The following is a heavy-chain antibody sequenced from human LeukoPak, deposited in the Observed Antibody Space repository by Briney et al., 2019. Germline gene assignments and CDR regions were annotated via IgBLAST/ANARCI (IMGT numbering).Heavy chain of an antibody. D-gene: IGHD6-6*01. J-gene: IGHJ4*02. CDR2: ITDSGGST. CDR3: AKGSSSSRPYYFEY. Sequence: PGGSLRLSCAASGFLFTSSSMNWVRQAPGKGLEWVSAITDSGGSTYYADSVKGRFTISRDNSKNTLYLHMDSLRADDTAVYYCAKGSSSSRPYYFEYWGRGTLVTVSS. CDR1: GFLFTSSS. V-gene: IGHV3-23*01.